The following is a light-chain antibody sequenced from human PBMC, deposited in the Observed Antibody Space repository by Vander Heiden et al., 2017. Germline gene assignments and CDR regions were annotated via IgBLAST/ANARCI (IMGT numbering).Light chain of an antibody. J-gene: IGLJ2*01. CDR3: CSYAGAYSPRL. CDR1: STDIGGYNY. CDR2: DVN. V-gene: IGLV2-11*01. Sequence: QSALTQPRSVSGSPGQSVTISCTGTSTDIGGYNYVSWYQQHPGKAPKLMIYDVNKRPSGVPDRFSGSKSGNTASLILSGLQADDEADYYCCSYAGAYSPRLFAGGTKLTVL.